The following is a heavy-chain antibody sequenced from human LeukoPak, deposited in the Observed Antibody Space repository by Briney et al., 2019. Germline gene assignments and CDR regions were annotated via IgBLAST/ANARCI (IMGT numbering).Heavy chain of an antibody. D-gene: IGHD6-19*01. CDR2: INSDGSST. CDR1: GFTFSSYW. J-gene: IGHJ3*02. CDR3: ARVQDSGWENDAFDI. Sequence: QSGGSLRLSCAASGFTFSSYWMHWVRQAPGKGLVWVSRINSDGSSTSYADSVKGRFTISRDNAKNTLYLQMNSLRAEDTAVYYCARVQDSGWENDAFDIWGQGTMVTVSS. V-gene: IGHV3-74*01.